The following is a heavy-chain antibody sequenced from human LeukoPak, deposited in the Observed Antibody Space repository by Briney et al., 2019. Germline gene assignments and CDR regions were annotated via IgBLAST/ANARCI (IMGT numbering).Heavy chain of an antibody. CDR2: IYPGDSDT. Sequence: GESLQISCKGSGYSFTSYWIGWVRPMPGKGLEWMGIIYPGDSDTRYSPSFQGQVTISADKSISTAYLQWSSLKASDTAMYYCARRGYYYDSSGYQTPFDYWGQGTLVTVSS. CDR1: GYSFTSYW. V-gene: IGHV5-51*01. CDR3: ARRGYYYDSSGYQTPFDY. J-gene: IGHJ4*02. D-gene: IGHD3-22*01.